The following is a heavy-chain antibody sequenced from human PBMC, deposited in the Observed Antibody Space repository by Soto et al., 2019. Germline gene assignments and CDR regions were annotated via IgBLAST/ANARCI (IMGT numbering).Heavy chain of an antibody. CDR2: VTGRGPYI. CDR1: GFPFRVYW. D-gene: IGHD3-10*01. V-gene: IGHV3-74*01. J-gene: IGHJ4*02. CDR3: ASCGDISCHTPLRY. Sequence: EVRLVESGGGLVQPGGSLRLSCEASGFPFRVYWMHWARQAAGKGLERVSRVTGRGPYIDYADSVKGRFTIARDNAKTTLYLLMNSLRDEVTAIYCCASCGDISCHTPLRYWGQGSLVTVSS.